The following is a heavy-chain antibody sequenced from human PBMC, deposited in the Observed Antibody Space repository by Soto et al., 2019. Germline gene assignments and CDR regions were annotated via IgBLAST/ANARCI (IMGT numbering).Heavy chain of an antibody. V-gene: IGHV3-30*01. J-gene: IGHJ6*02. Sequence: QVQLVESGGGVVQPGRSLRLSCAASGFTFSSYAMHWVRQAPGEGLEWVAVISYDGSNKYYADSVKGRFTVSRDNSKNMLYLQMNGLRAEDTDTAVYFCARGAYCTISSCDRYGMDVWGQGTTVSVSS. CDR2: ISYDGSNK. CDR1: GFTFSSYA. D-gene: IGHD2-2*01. CDR3: ARGAYCTISSCDRYGMDV.